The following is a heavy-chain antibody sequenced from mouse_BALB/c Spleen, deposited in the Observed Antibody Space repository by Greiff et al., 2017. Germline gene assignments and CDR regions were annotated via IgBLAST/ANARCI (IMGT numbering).Heavy chain of an antibody. CDR1: GYTFTDYN. D-gene: IGHD1-1*01. V-gene: IGHV1S29*02. CDR3: VTTPMAY. Sequence: VQLKESGPELVKPGASVKISCKASGYTFTDYNMHWVKQSHGKSLEWIGYIYPYNGGTGYNQKFKSKATLTVDNSSSTAYMELRSLTSEDSAVYYCVTTPMAYWGQGTLVTVSA. J-gene: IGHJ3*01. CDR2: IYPYNGGT.